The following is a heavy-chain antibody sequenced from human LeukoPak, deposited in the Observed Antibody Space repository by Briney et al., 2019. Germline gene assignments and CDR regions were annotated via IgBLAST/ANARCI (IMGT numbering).Heavy chain of an antibody. D-gene: IGHD1-1*01. CDR1: GGSISSSSHY. Sequence: PSETLSLTCTVAGGSISSSSHYWAWVRQPPGKGLEWIGHIYYSGNTYYNPSLRSRLTISVDTSKNQFSLKLSSVTAAETAVYFCARRPVGTIREAFDIWGQGTMVTVSS. CDR3: ARRPVGTIREAFDI. V-gene: IGHV4-39*01. CDR2: IYYSGNT. J-gene: IGHJ3*02.